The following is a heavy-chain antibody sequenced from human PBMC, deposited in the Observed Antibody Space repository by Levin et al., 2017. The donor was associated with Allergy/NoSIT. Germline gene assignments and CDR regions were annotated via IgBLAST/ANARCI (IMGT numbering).Heavy chain of an antibody. CDR2: IYYSGST. V-gene: IGHV4-59*01. CDR3: ARMYCSSTSCYAGMGLNWFDP. J-gene: IGHJ5*02. D-gene: IGHD2-2*01. Sequence: SCTVSGGSISSYYWSWIRQPPGKGLEWIGYIYYSGSTNYNPSLKSRVTISVDTYKNQFSLKLSSVTAADTAVYYCARMYCSSTSCYAGMGLNWFDPWGQGTLVTVSS. CDR1: GGSISSYY.